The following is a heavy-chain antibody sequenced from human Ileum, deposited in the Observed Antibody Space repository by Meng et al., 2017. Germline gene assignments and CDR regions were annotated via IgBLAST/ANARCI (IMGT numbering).Heavy chain of an antibody. CDR1: GFTFSVYG. J-gene: IGHJ5*01. V-gene: IGHV3-30*18. D-gene: IGHD3-16*01. CDR2: ISYDGNDK. Sequence: QVQLVEAGGGVVQPGRSLRLSCVASGFTFSVYGIHWVRQAPGMGLEWLAVISYDGNDKYYTDSVKGRITISRDNSKNTVYLQMDSLRPEDTAMYYCAKDSAGRSGKFWADNWFDSWGQGTLVTVSS. CDR3: AKDSAGRSGKFWADNWFDS.